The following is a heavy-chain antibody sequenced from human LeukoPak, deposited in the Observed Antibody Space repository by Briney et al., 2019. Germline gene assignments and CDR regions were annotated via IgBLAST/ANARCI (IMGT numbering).Heavy chain of an antibody. CDR2: ISSSGSSI. Sequence: PGGSLRLSCAASGFTFSDYYMTWIRQAPGKGLERVSYISSSGSSIYYADSVKGRFTISRDNAKKSLYMQMNSLRAEDTAVYYCARDCRDGYNCGDYWGQGTLVTVSS. D-gene: IGHD5-24*01. J-gene: IGHJ4*02. CDR1: GFTFSDYY. V-gene: IGHV3-11*01. CDR3: ARDCRDGYNCGDY.